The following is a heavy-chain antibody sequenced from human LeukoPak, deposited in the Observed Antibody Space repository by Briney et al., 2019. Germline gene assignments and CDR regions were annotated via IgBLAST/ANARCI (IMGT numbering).Heavy chain of an antibody. D-gene: IGHD2-2*01. V-gene: IGHV3-21*01. J-gene: IGHJ5*02. Sequence: GGSLRLSCAASGFTFSSYSMNWVRQAPGKGLEWVSSISSSSSYIYYADSVKGRFTISRDNAKNSLYLQMNSLRAEDTAVYYCARSSSDCSSTSCSWGQGTLVTVSS. CDR2: ISSSSSYI. CDR3: ARSSSDCSSTSCS. CDR1: GFTFSSYS.